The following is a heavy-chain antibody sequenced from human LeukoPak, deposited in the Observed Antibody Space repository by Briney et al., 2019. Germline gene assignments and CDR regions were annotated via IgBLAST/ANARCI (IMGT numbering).Heavy chain of an antibody. Sequence: GGSLRLLCAASGFTLSRYAMHWVRQAPGKGLEWVAVISYDGSNKYYADSVKGRFTISRDNSKNTLYLQMNSLRAEDTAVYYCARARPVLSASGFDYWGQGTLVTVSS. CDR1: GFTLSRYA. J-gene: IGHJ4*02. V-gene: IGHV3-30*04. CDR2: ISYDGSNK. D-gene: IGHD3-16*01. CDR3: ARARPVLSASGFDY.